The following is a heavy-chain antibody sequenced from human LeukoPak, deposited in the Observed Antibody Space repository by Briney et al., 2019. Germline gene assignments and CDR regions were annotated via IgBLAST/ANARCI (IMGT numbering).Heavy chain of an antibody. J-gene: IGHJ4*02. CDR3: AKDRRRDDVLTGSFSD. Sequence: GGSLRLSCAASGFTFSTYTMNWVRQAPGKGLEWVTAISDDETYTFYADSVKGRFTISRDNSKNTLYLQMNSLRAEDTAVYNCAKDRRRDDVLTGSFSDWGQGTLVTVSS. D-gene: IGHD3-9*01. CDR2: ISDDETYT. V-gene: IGHV3-30*18. CDR1: GFTFSTYT.